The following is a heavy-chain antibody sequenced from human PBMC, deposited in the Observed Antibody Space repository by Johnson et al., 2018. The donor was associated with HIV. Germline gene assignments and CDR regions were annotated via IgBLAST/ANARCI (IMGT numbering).Heavy chain of an antibody. J-gene: IGHJ3*02. CDR2: IKQDGSET. CDR3: ANNLQQLATKDAFDI. CDR1: GFTFSSYW. V-gene: IGHV3-7*01. Sequence: VQLVESGGGVVQPGGSLRLSCAASGFTFSSYWMSWVRQAPGKGLEWVANIKQDGSETYYADSVKGRFTISRDNSKNTLYLQMNSLRAEDTAVYYCANNLQQLATKDAFDIWGQGTMVTVSS. D-gene: IGHD6-13*01.